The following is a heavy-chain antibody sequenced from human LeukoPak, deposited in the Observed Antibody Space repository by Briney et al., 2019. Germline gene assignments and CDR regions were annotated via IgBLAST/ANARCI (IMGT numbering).Heavy chain of an antibody. CDR1: GGSISSSSYY. D-gene: IGHD3-3*01. CDR2: IYYSGST. Sequence: SETLSLTCTVSGGSISSSSYYWGWIRQPPGKGLEWIGSIYYSGSTYYNPSLKSRVTISVDTSKNQFSLKLSSVTAADTAVYYCARDPGTYYDFWSGTGYFDYWGQGTLVTVSS. J-gene: IGHJ4*02. CDR3: ARDPGTYYDFWSGTGYFDY. V-gene: IGHV4-39*07.